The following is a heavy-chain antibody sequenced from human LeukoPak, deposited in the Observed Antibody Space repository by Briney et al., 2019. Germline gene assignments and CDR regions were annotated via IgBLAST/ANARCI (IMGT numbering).Heavy chain of an antibody. V-gene: IGHV3-7*01. D-gene: IGHD2-2*01. J-gene: IGHJ4*02. Sequence: GGSLRLSCAASGFTFSTYWMAWVRQAPGKGLEWVANIKQDGGETYYVESVRGRFTISRDNANNLLYLQMSSLRVEDTAVYYCARDLAVPAADDYWGQGTLVTVSS. CDR2: IKQDGGET. CDR1: GFTFSTYW. CDR3: ARDLAVPAADDY.